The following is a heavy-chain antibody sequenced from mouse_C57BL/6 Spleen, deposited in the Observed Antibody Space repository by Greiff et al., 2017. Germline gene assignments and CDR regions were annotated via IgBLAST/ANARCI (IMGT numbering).Heavy chain of an antibody. CDR3: AKNHDGYYYAMDY. J-gene: IGHJ4*01. Sequence: VQLQQSGPGLVQPSQSLSITCTVSGFSLTSYGVHWVRQSPGKGLEWLGVLWRGGSTDYNAAFMSRLSITKDNSKSQVFFKMNSLQADDTAIYYCAKNHDGYYYAMDYWGQGTSVTVSS. CDR2: LWRGGST. CDR1: GFSLTSYG. V-gene: IGHV2-5*01. D-gene: IGHD1-1*01.